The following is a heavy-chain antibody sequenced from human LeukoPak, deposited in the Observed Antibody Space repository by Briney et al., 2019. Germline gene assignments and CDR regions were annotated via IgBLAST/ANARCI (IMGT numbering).Heavy chain of an antibody. V-gene: IGHV3-7*04. Sequence: PGGSLSLSCAASGFTFSSNWMSWVRQAPGKGLEWVANIKEDGSEKYYVDSVKGRFTISRDNAKNSLCLQMNSLRAEDTAVYYCARGSGRYYVYWGQGTLVTVSS. CDR2: IKEDGSEK. D-gene: IGHD1-26*01. J-gene: IGHJ4*02. CDR1: GFTFSSNW. CDR3: ARGSGRYYVY.